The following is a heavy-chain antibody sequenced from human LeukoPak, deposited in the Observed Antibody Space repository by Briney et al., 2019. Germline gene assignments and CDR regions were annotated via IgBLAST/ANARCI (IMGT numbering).Heavy chain of an antibody. J-gene: IGHJ5*02. CDR2: IIPIFGTA. V-gene: IGHV1-69*05. CDR3: AMGYSGYEWARKFLDWFDP. Sequence: SVKVSCKASGGTFSSYAISWVRQAPGQGLEWMGRIIPIFGTANYAQKFQGRVTITTDESTSTAYMELSSLRSEDTAVYYCAMGYSGYEWARKFLDWFDPWGQGTLVTVSS. D-gene: IGHD5-12*01. CDR1: GGTFSSYA.